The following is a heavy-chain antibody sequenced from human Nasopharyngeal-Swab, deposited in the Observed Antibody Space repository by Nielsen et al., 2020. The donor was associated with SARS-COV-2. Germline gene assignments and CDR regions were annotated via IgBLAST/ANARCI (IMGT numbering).Heavy chain of an antibody. D-gene: IGHD3-3*01. CDR3: AKAGEYYDFWSGYHPAAYYYMDV. V-gene: IGHV3-23*01. Sequence: ETLSLTCAASGFTFSSYAMSWVRQAPGKGLEWVSAISGSGGSTYYADSVTGRFTISRDNSKNTLYLQMNSLRAEDTAVYYCAKAGEYYDFWSGYHPAAYYYMDVWGKGTTVTVSS. CDR2: ISGSGGST. CDR1: GFTFSSYA. J-gene: IGHJ6*03.